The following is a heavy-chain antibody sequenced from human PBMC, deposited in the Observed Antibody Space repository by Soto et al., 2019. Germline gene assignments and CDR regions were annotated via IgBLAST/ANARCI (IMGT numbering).Heavy chain of an antibody. Sequence: EVQLVESGGGLVKPGGSLRLSCAASGFTFSSYSMNWVRQAPGKGLEWVSSISSSSSYIYYADSVKGRFTISRDNAKNSLYLQLNSLRAEDTAVDYCARDFPAWSGYYANWFDPWGQRTLVTVAS. J-gene: IGHJ5*02. CDR1: GFTFSSYS. D-gene: IGHD3-3*01. CDR2: ISSSSSYI. V-gene: IGHV3-21*01. CDR3: ARDFPAWSGYYANWFDP.